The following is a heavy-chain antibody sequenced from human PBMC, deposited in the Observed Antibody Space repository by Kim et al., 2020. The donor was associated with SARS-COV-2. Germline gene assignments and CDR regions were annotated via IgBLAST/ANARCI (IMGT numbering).Heavy chain of an antibody. CDR3: AREGHSSGRAGNFDN. D-gene: IGHD6-19*01. CDR2: ISADESIK. V-gene: IGHV3-30*03. J-gene: IGHJ4*01. CDR1: GFTFGSAH. Sequence: GGSLRLSCAGSGFTFGSAHMHWVRQAPGKGLEWVAVISADESIKGYADSVRGRFSGSRDNSQNTLFLQIDSLRPEDTAVYYCAREGHSSGRAGNFDNWG.